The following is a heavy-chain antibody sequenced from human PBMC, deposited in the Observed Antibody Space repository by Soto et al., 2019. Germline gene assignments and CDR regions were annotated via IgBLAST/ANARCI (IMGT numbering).Heavy chain of an antibody. CDR1: GYTFTGYY. CDR3: ARAPGCSSTSCYIYPLDY. CDR2: INPNSGGT. V-gene: IGHV1-2*04. J-gene: IGHJ4*02. Sequence: ASVKVSCKASGYTFTGYYMHCVRQAPGQGLEWMGWINPNSGGTNYAQKFQGWVTMTRDTSISTAYMELSRLRSDDTAVYYCARAPGCSSTSCYIYPLDYWGQGTLVTVSS. D-gene: IGHD2-2*02.